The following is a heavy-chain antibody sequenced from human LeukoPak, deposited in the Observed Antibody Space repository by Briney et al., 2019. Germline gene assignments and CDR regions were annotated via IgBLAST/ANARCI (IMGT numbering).Heavy chain of an antibody. D-gene: IGHD3-16*02. CDR1: GFTFSSYE. J-gene: IGHJ3*02. CDR2: ISSSGSTI. CDR3: AKHRSDYVWGSYRNDAFDI. V-gene: IGHV3-48*03. Sequence: GGSLRLSCAASGFTFSSYEMNWVRQAPGKGLEWVSYISSSGSTIYYADSVKGRFTISRDNAKNSLYLQMNSLRAEDTAVYYCAKHRSDYVWGSYRNDAFDIWGQGTMVTVSS.